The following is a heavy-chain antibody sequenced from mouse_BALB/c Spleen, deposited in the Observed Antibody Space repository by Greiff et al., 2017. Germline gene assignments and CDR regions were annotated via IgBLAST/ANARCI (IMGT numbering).Heavy chain of an antibody. V-gene: IGHV5-17*02. CDR3: ARSEELSLFDY. J-gene: IGHJ2*01. CDR2: ISSGSSTI. Sequence: EVKLQESGGGLVQPGGSRKLSCAASGFTFSSFGMHWVRQAPEKGLEWVAYISSGSSTIYYADTVKGRFTISRDNPKNTLFLQMTSLRSEDTAMYYCARSEELSLFDYWGQGTTLTVSS. D-gene: IGHD1-3*01. CDR1: GFTFSSFG.